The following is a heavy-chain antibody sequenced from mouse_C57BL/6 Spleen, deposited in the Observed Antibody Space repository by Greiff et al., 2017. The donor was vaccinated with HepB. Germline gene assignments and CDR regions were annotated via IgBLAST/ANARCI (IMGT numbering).Heavy chain of an antibody. CDR1: GYTFTSYW. CDR3: ARSITTDYAMDY. J-gene: IGHJ4*01. V-gene: IGHV1-53*01. D-gene: IGHD1-1*01. CDR2: INPSNGGT. Sequence: QVQLQQPGTELVKPGASVKLSCKASGYTFTSYWMHWVKQRPGQGLEWIGNINPSNGGTNYNEKFKGKATFTADTSSNTAYMQLSSLTTEDSAIYYCARSITTDYAMDYWGQGTSVTVSS.